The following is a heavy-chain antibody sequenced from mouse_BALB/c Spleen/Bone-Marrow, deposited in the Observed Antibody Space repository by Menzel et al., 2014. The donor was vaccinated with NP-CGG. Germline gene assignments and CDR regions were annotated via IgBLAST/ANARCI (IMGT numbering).Heavy chain of an antibody. CDR1: GFTFTDYY. CDR2: IRNKAYGYTT. V-gene: IGHV7-3*02. J-gene: IGHJ4*01. Sequence: EVHLLESGGGLVQPGGSLRISCTTSGFTFTDYYMSWVRPPPGKALEWLAFIRNKAYGYTTEYSASVRGRFTISRDNSQSILYLQMNALRAEDSATYYCARVPMDYWGQGTSVTVSS. CDR3: ARVPMDY.